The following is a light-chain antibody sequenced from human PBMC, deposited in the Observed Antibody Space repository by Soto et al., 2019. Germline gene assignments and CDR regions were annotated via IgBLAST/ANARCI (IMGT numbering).Light chain of an antibody. V-gene: IGLV2-14*01. Sequence: QSALTQPASVSGSPGQSITITCTGINSDVGGYNYVSWYQQHPGKAPQLMIYEVSNRPSGVSNRFSGSKSGNTASLTISGLQAEDEADYYCSSYTTSSTRVFGGETQLTVL. CDR1: NSDVGGYNY. CDR2: EVS. CDR3: SSYTTSSTRV. J-gene: IGLJ3*02.